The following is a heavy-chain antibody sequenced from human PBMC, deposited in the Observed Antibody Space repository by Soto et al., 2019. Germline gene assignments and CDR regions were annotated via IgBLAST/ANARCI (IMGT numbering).Heavy chain of an antibody. CDR3: ARGSRYYYDSSGYYYDY. D-gene: IGHD3-22*01. J-gene: IGHJ4*02. CDR2: INHSGST. V-gene: IGHV4-34*01. CDR1: GGSFSGYY. Sequence: SETLSLTCAVYGGSFSGYYWSWIRQPPGKGLEWIGEINHSGSTNYNPSLKSRVTISVDTSKNQFSLKLSSVTAADTAVYYCARGSRYYYDSSGYYYDYWGQGTLVTVS.